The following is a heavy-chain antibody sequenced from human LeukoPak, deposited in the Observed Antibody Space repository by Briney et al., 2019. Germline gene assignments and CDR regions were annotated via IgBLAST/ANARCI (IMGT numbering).Heavy chain of an antibody. D-gene: IGHD6-19*01. J-gene: IGHJ4*02. V-gene: IGHV3-30-3*01. Sequence: GRSLRLSCAASGFTFSSYAMHWVRQAPGKGREGVAVISYDGSNKYYADSVKGRFTISRDNSKNTLYLQMNSLRAEDTAVYYCARGEPWLVLDYWGQGTLVTVSS. CDR1: GFTFSSYA. CDR3: ARGEPWLVLDY. CDR2: ISYDGSNK.